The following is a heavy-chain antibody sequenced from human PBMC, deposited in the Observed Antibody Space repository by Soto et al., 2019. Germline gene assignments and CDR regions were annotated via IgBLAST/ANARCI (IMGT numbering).Heavy chain of an antibody. CDR3: AKDHLITYYDIFESGMDV. V-gene: IGHV3-43*01. CDR2: ISWDGGST. CDR1: GFTFDDYT. J-gene: IGHJ6*02. D-gene: IGHD3-9*01. Sequence: GGSLRLSCAASGFTFDDYTMHWVRQAPGKGLEWVSLISWDGGSTYYADSVKGRFTISRDNSKNSLYLQMNSLRTEDTALYYCAKDHLITYYDIFESGMDVWGQGTTVTVSS.